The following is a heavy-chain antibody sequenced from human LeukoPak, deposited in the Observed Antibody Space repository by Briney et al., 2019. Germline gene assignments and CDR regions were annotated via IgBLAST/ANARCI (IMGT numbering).Heavy chain of an antibody. Sequence: PGGSLRLSCAASRFTFSSFSMHWVRQAPGKGLEWVAVMSHDGSNKNYADSVKGRFTISRDNSKNTLYLLMNSLRAEDTAVYYCARDRGSSWVYYYYMDVWGKGTPVTVSS. CDR3: ARDRGSSWVYYYYMDV. CDR2: MSHDGSNK. CDR1: RFTFSSFS. V-gene: IGHV3-30-3*01. D-gene: IGHD6-13*01. J-gene: IGHJ6*03.